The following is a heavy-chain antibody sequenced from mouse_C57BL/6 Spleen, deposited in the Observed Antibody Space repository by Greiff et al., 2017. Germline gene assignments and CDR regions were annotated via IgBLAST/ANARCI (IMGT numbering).Heavy chain of an antibody. Sequence: EVMLVASGGGLVKPGGSLKLSCAASGFTFSSYAMSWVRQTPEKRLEWVATISDGGSYTYYPDNVKGRFTISRDNAKNNLYLQMSHLKSEDTAMYYCAGSSPFAYWGQGTLVTVSA. V-gene: IGHV5-4*03. D-gene: IGHD1-1*01. CDR1: GFTFSSYA. CDR2: ISDGGSYT. CDR3: AGSSPFAY. J-gene: IGHJ3*01.